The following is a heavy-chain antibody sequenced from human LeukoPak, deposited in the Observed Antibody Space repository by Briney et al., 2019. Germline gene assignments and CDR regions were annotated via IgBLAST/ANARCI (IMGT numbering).Heavy chain of an antibody. Sequence: SETLSLTCTVSGGSISSYYWSWIRQPAGKGLEWIGRIYTSGSTNYNPSLKSRVTMSVDTSKNQFSLKLSSVTAADTAVYYCARSRVETDIVVVPAARPRLYYYYYMDAWGKGTTVTVSS. D-gene: IGHD2-2*02. J-gene: IGHJ6*03. V-gene: IGHV4-4*07. CDR2: IYTSGST. CDR3: ARSRVETDIVVVPAARPRLYYYYYMDA. CDR1: GGSISSYY.